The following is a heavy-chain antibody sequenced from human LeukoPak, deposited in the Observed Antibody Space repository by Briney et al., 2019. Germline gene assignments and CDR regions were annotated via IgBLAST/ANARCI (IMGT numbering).Heavy chain of an antibody. CDR2: ISAYNGDT. D-gene: IGHD3-22*01. CDR3: AREGSLYDSGNYYLSWFDP. J-gene: IGHJ5*02. Sequence: GASVKVSCKTSGYTFNSYGIAWVRQAPGQALEWVGWISAYNGDTNYAQNLQHRVTMTTDTSTTTAYMELRSLRSDDTAVYYCAREGSLYDSGNYYLSWFDPWGQGTLVTVSS. V-gene: IGHV1-18*01. CDR1: GYTFNSYG.